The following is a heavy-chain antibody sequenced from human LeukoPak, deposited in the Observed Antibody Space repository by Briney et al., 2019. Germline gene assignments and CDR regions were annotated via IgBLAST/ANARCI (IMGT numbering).Heavy chain of an antibody. CDR1: GFTFSSYG. D-gene: IGHD3-9*01. Sequence: PGRSLRLSCAASGFTFSSYGMHWVRQAPGKGLEWVAAIWYDGSNKYYADSVKGRFTISRDNSKNTLYLQTNSLRAEDTAVYYCARDLRYCMDVWGKGTTVTVSS. CDR2: IWYDGSNK. V-gene: IGHV3-33*01. CDR3: ARDLRYCMDV. J-gene: IGHJ6*04.